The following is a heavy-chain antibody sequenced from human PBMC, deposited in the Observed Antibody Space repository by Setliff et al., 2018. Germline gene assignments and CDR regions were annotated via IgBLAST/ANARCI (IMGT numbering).Heavy chain of an antibody. CDR1: GFSFSGSA. J-gene: IGHJ3*02. CDR2: IRGRTDNYAT. V-gene: IGHV3-73*01. Sequence: GESLKISCAASGFSFSGSAVYWVRQASVKGLEWIGRIRGRTDNYATAYAASVRGRFTISRDDSKNTAYLQMNSLKTEDTAVYYCTFARDGYDVFDSWGQGTMVTVSS. CDR3: TFARDGYDVFDS. D-gene: IGHD5-18*01.